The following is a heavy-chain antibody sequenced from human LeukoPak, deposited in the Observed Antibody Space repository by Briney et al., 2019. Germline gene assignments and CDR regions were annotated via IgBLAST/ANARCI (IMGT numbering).Heavy chain of an antibody. V-gene: IGHV3-30*04. J-gene: IGHJ4*02. CDR2: ISSDGTIK. D-gene: IGHD2-15*01. Sequence: GGSLRLSCAASGFTFSAFSIHWVRHIPGKGLEWVAIISSDGTIKLYEDSVKGRFTISRDNAKNTVDLQMDNLRPDDTAVYYSARDLSGGGLDYWGQGTPVTVSS. CDR3: ARDLSGGGLDY. CDR1: GFTFSAFS.